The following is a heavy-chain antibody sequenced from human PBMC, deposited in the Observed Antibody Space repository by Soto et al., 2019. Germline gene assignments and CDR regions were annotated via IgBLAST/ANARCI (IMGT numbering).Heavy chain of an antibody. CDR2: IYYSGST. V-gene: IGHV4-39*01. CDR1: GGSISSSSYY. J-gene: IGHJ4*02. Sequence: SETLSLTCTVSGGSISSSSYYWGWIRQPPGKGLEWIGSIYYSGSTYYNPSLKSRVTISVDTSKNQFSLKLSSVTAADTAVYYCARGQVVPAAMTLLRFFDYWGQGTLVTVSS. D-gene: IGHD2-2*01. CDR3: ARGQVVPAAMTLLRFFDY.